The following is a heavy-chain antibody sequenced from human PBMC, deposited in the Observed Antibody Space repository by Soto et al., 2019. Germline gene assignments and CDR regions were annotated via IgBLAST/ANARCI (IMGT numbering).Heavy chain of an antibody. CDR3: ARDFSDGYKPQGYFYY. J-gene: IGHJ4*02. Sequence: SVKVSCKASGGTFSSSSISWVRQAPGQGLEWMGGIIPIFGTANYTQKFQGRVTITADKSTSTAYMELSSLRSEDTAVYYCARDFSDGYKPQGYFYYWGQGTLVTVSS. CDR2: IIPIFGTA. V-gene: IGHV1-69*06. D-gene: IGHD5-12*01. CDR1: GGTFSSSS.